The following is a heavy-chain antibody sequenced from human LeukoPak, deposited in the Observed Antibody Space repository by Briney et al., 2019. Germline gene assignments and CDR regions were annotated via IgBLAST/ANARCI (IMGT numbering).Heavy chain of an antibody. D-gene: IGHD3-10*01. CDR1: GGSISSYY. Sequence: SETLSLTCTVSGGSISSYYWSWIRQPPGKGLEWTGYIYYSGSTNYNPSLKSRVTISVDTSKNQFSLKLSSVTAADTAVYYCARQKDYYGSGPYYYGMDVWGQGTTVTVSS. CDR2: IYYSGST. V-gene: IGHV4-59*08. J-gene: IGHJ6*02. CDR3: ARQKDYYGSGPYYYGMDV.